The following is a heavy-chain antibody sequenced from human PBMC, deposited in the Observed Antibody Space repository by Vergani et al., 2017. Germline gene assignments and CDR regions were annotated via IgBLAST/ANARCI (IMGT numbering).Heavy chain of an antibody. D-gene: IGHD3-10*01. CDR2: ISGSGGST. CDR1: GFTFSSYA. J-gene: IGHJ3*02. CDR3: AKDPVLLWFGELVGAFDI. V-gene: IGHV3-23*01. Sequence: EVQLLESGGGLVQPGGSLRLSCAASGFTFSSYAMSWVRQAPGKGLEWVSAISGSGGSTYYADSVKGRFTISRVNSKNTLYLQMNSLRAEDTAVYYCAKDPVLLWFGELVGAFDIWGQGTMVTVSS.